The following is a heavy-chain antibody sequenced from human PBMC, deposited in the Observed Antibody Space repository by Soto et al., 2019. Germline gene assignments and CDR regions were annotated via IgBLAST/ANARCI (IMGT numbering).Heavy chain of an antibody. CDR1: GFTFSSYA. Sequence: GGSLRLSCAAPGFTFSSYAMHWVRQTPDKGLEWVAVISYDGSNKYYADYVEGRFTISRDNSKNTLYMQMNRLKPEDTAVYYCAKFALTIFGVVPRDNWFDPWGQGTQVTVSS. CDR2: ISYDGSNK. V-gene: IGHV3-30*18. D-gene: IGHD3-3*01. CDR3: AKFALTIFGVVPRDNWFDP. J-gene: IGHJ5*02.